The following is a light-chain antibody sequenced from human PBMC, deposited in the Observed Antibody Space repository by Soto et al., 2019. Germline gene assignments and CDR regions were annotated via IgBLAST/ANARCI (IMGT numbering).Light chain of an antibody. CDR1: QSVRTN. Sequence: ETVMTQSPATLSVSPGERVTLSCRASQSVRTNLVWYQQSPGQPPRLLIYGASDRVAGVPDRFSGSGSGTDFTLTISGLQSEDCAVYYCQQYNEWPRTFGHGTKLAIK. CDR2: GAS. J-gene: IGKJ2*01. V-gene: IGKV3-15*01. CDR3: QQYNEWPRT.